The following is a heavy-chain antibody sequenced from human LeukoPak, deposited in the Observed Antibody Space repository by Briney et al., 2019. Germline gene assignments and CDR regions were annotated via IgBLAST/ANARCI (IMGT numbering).Heavy chain of an antibody. J-gene: IGHJ2*01. Sequence: SETLSLTCTVSGGSISTYYWSWIRQPPGKGLEWIGYIYYSGSTNYNPPLKSRVTMAVDTSKNQFSLRLSSVTAADTAVYYCARLGTVVTPDWYFGLWGRGTLVTVSS. CDR3: ARLGTVVTPDWYFGL. CDR2: IYYSGST. CDR1: GGSISTYY. D-gene: IGHD4-23*01. V-gene: IGHV4-59*08.